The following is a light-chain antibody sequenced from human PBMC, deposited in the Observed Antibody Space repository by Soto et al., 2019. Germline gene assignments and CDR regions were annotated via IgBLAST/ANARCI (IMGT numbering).Light chain of an antibody. J-gene: IGLJ7*01. CDR1: SGHSSYA. CDR2: LNSDGSH. CDR3: QTWGTGYAM. Sequence: QSVLTQSPSASASLGASVKLTCTLSSGHSSYAIAWHQQQPEKGPRYLMKLNSDGSHSKGDGIPDRFSGSSSGAERYLTISSLQSEDEADYYCQTWGTGYAMFGGGTQLTVL. V-gene: IGLV4-69*01.